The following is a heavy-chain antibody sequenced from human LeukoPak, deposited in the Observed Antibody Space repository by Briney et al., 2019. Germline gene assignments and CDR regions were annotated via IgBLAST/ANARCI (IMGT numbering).Heavy chain of an antibody. V-gene: IGHV1-2*02. D-gene: IGHD3-22*01. Sequence: ASVKVSCKASGYTFTSYYIHLVRQAPGQGFEWMAIINPSDGSTTNSQKFQGRVTMTRDTSISTAYMELSRLRSDDTAVYYCARTEDYYDSSGYWYWFDPWGQGTLVTVSS. CDR1: GYTFTSYY. CDR3: ARTEDYYDSSGYWYWFDP. CDR2: INPSDGST. J-gene: IGHJ5*02.